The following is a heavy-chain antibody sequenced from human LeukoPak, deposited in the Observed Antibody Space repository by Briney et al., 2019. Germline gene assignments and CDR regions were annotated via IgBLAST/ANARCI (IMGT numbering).Heavy chain of an antibody. Sequence: KPSETLSLTCNVSGGSMSNIYYWGWIRQPPGKGLEWIGNIFYSGITYYNPSLRSRVTIAIDTSKSQFSLKLTSVTAEDTAVYYCAKEGAHQLLTFRAFDIWGQGTMVTVSS. CDR1: GGSMSNIYY. CDR2: IFYSGIT. V-gene: IGHV4-39*02. J-gene: IGHJ3*02. CDR3: AKEGAHQLLTFRAFDI. D-gene: IGHD2-2*01.